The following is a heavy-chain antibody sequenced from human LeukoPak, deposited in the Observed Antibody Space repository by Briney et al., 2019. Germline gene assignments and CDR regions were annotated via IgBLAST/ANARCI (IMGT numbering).Heavy chain of an antibody. Sequence: SSETLSLTCTVSGGSISSGGYYWSWIRQPPGKGLEWIGYIYHSGSTYYNPSLKSRVTISVDRSKNQFSLKLSSVTAADTAVYYCARGSTTMVRGVTVAEYFQHWGQGTLVTVSS. D-gene: IGHD3-10*01. CDR1: GGSISSGGYY. CDR3: ARGSTTMVRGVTVAEYFQH. CDR2: IYHSGST. J-gene: IGHJ1*01. V-gene: IGHV4-30-2*01.